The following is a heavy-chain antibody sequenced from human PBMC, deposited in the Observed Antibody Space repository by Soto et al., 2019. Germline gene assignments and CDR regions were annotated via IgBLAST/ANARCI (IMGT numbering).Heavy chain of an antibody. CDR3: TKESGTFLDAFDF. J-gene: IGHJ3*01. D-gene: IGHD1-26*01. CDR1: GFTFSSYA. V-gene: IGHV3-23*01. Sequence: EVHLLESGGGLVQPGGSLRLSCVASGFTFSSYAMNWVRQGPGKGLEWVSGISVSGDNTYYADSVEGRFTISRDNSYNTLYLQMNTLRAEDTAVYYCTKESGTFLDAFDFWGQGTMVTVSS. CDR2: ISVSGDNT.